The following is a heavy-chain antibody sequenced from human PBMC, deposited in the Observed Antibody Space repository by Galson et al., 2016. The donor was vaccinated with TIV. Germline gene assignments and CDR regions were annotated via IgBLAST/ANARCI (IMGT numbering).Heavy chain of an antibody. D-gene: IGHD3-10*01. CDR1: GGIFNTYT. J-gene: IGHJ3*02. V-gene: IGHV1-69*13. CDR2: ITPIFGTP. Sequence: SVKVSCKASGGIFNTYTISWVRQAPGQGLEWMGKITPIFGTPNYAQMFQGRVSITADESTSTAYMELSSLRSEDTAVYYCARGAGSGSYYYDAFDIWGQGTLVTVSS. CDR3: ARGAGSGSYYYDAFDI.